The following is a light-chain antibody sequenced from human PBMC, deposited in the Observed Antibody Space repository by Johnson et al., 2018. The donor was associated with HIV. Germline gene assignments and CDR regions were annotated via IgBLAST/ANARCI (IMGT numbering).Light chain of an antibody. Sequence: SVLTQPPSVSAAPGQKVTISCSGSSSNIGNNYVSWYQQLPGTAPKLLIYDNNKRPSGIPDRFSGSKSGTSATLGITGRQAGDEADYYYGTWDSRLGAYVFGTGTKVTVL. CDR3: GTWDSRLGAYV. V-gene: IGLV1-51*01. J-gene: IGLJ1*01. CDR1: SSNIGNNY. CDR2: DNN.